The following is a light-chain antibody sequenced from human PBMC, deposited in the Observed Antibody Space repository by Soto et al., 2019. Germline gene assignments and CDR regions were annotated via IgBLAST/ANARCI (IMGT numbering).Light chain of an antibody. Sequence: EIVLTQSPGTLSVSPGERATLSCRASQSVSSNYLAWYQQKPGQAPRLLIYGASSRATGIPDRFSGSGSGTDFTLSISRLESEDFAVYYCQQYGSSPRTFGQGTKVDIK. J-gene: IGKJ1*01. CDR1: QSVSSNY. CDR2: GAS. V-gene: IGKV3-20*01. CDR3: QQYGSSPRT.